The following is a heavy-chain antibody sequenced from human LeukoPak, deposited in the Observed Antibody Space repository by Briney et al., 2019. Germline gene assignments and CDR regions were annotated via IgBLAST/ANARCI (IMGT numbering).Heavy chain of an antibody. CDR1: GYTFTSYG. Sequence: ASVKVSCKASGYTFTSYGISWVRQAPGQGLEWMAWISAYNGNTNYAQKLQGRFTMTTDTSTSTAYMELRSLRSDDTAVYYCARDVSGSDHPNLARGSWNWFDPWGQGTPVTVSS. CDR2: ISAYNGNT. J-gene: IGHJ5*02. D-gene: IGHD1-26*01. V-gene: IGHV1-18*01. CDR3: ARDVSGSDHPNLARGSWNWFDP.